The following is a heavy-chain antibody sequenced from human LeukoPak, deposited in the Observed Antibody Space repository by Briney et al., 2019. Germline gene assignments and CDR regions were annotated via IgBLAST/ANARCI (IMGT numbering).Heavy chain of an antibody. CDR3: AGGETEYYYDSSGYQPYAFDI. Sequence: GGSLRLSCAASGFTFSSYAMSWVRQAPGKELEWGSAISGRGVSTDYADSVKGRFTISRDNSKNTLYLQMNSLRAEDTAVYYCAGGETEYYYDSSGYQPYAFDIWGQGAMVTVSS. D-gene: IGHD3-22*01. CDR1: GFTFSSYA. CDR2: ISGRGVST. V-gene: IGHV3-23*01. J-gene: IGHJ3*02.